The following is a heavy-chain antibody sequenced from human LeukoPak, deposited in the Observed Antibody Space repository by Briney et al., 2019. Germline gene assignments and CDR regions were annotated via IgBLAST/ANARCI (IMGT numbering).Heavy chain of an antibody. Sequence: SETLSLTCTVSGGSISSYYWSWIRQPPGKGLEWIGYIYYSGSTNYNPSLKSRVTISVDTSKNQFSLKLSSVTAADTAVYYCARGNYCSGGSCYDGAFDYWGQGTLVTVSS. CDR3: ARGNYCSGGSCYDGAFDY. J-gene: IGHJ4*02. CDR2: IYYSGST. V-gene: IGHV4-59*01. CDR1: GGSISSYY. D-gene: IGHD2-15*01.